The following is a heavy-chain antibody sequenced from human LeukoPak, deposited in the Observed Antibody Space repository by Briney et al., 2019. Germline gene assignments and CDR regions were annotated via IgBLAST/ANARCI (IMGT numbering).Heavy chain of an antibody. CDR2: LDPEDGET. J-gene: IGHJ6*02. Sequence: ASVKVTCKVSGYTLTELSMHWVRQAPGKGLEWMGGLDPEDGETIYAQKFQGRVTMTEDTSTDTAYMELSSLRSEDTAVYYCATEAIPRMAVPYYYYYGMDVWGQGTTVTVSS. CDR3: ATEAIPRMAVPYYYYYGMDV. D-gene: IGHD5-24*01. V-gene: IGHV1-24*01. CDR1: GYTLTELS.